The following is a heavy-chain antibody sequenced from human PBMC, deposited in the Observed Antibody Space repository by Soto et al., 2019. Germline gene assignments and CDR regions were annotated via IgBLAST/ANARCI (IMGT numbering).Heavy chain of an antibody. CDR2: IRSKAYGGTT. CDR1: GFTFGDYA. J-gene: IGHJ4*02. Sequence: SLRLSCTASGFTFGDYAMSWVRQASGKGLEWVGFIRSKAYGGTTEYAASVKGRFTISRDDSKSIAYLQMNSLKTEDTAVYYCTRCGGDCYFDYSGKETRVTVSS. V-gene: IGHV3-49*04. D-gene: IGHD2-21*01. CDR3: TRCGGDCYFDY.